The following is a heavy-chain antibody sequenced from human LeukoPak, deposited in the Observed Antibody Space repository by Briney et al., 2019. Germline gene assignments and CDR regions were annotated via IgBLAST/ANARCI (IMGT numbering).Heavy chain of an antibody. CDR2: ISGSGGST. CDR3: AKDRSSFVHADAFDI. CDR1: GFTFSSYA. D-gene: IGHD6-6*01. J-gene: IGHJ3*02. Sequence: GGSMRLSCAASGFTFSSYAMSWVRQAPGKGLEWVSAISGSGGSTYYADSVKGRFTISRDNSKNTLYLQMNSLRAEDTAVYYCAKDRSSFVHADAFDIWGQGTMVTVSS. V-gene: IGHV3-23*01.